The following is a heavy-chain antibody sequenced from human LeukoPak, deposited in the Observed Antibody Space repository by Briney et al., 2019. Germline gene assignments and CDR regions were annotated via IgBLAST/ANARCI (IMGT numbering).Heavy chain of an antibody. J-gene: IGHJ4*02. CDR3: ARSPAGTLDY. V-gene: IGHV4-34*01. Sequence: SETLSLTCAVYGGSFSGYYWSWIRQPPGKGLEWIGSIYYSGSTYYNPSLKSRVTISVDTSKNQFSLKLSSVTAADTAVYYCARSPAGTLDYWGQGTLVTVSS. CDR2: IYYSGST. D-gene: IGHD3-10*01. CDR1: GGSFSGYY.